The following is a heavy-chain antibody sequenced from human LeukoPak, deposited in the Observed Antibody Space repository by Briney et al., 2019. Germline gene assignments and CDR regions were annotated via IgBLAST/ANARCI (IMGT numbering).Heavy chain of an antibody. J-gene: IGHJ4*02. D-gene: IGHD5-18*01. CDR2: ISGNGGTT. V-gene: IGHV3-23*01. Sequence: GGSLRLSCAASGFTFSSYAMTWVRQAPGRGLEWVSAISGNGGTTYYADSVKGRFTISRDNSKNTLYLQMNSLRAEDTAVYYCAKASGYSYGYPFDYWGQGTLVTVSS. CDR3: AKASGYSYGYPFDY. CDR1: GFTFSSYA.